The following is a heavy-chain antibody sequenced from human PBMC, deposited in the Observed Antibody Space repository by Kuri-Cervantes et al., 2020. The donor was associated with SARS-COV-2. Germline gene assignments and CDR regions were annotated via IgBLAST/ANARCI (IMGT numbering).Heavy chain of an antibody. CDR2: ISPLFGKA. CDR3: TKEKGNTYGFDY. J-gene: IGHJ4*02. Sequence: SVKVSCKASGYTFTGYYMHWVRQAPGQGLEWMGGISPLFGKANYAQKFQGRVTITADESTSTVYMGVSSLRFEDTAVYYCTKEKGNTYGFDYWGQGTLVTVSS. V-gene: IGHV1-69*13. CDR1: GYTFTGYY. D-gene: IGHD5-18*01.